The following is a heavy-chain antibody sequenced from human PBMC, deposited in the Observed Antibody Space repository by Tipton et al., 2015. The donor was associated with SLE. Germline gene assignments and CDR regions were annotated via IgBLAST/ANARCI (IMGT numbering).Heavy chain of an antibody. CDR1: GFTFSGYG. CDR3: ARDFARTSGWYFDY. J-gene: IGHJ4*02. D-gene: IGHD6-19*01. Sequence: SLRLSCAASGFTFSGYGINWVRQGPGKGLEWVAFIRFDGSIQFYGDSVKGRFTISRDNSRDTVSLQMDSLTPDDTAVYYCARDFARTSGWYFDYWGQGTLVTVSS. V-gene: IGHV3-30*02. CDR2: IRFDGSIQ.